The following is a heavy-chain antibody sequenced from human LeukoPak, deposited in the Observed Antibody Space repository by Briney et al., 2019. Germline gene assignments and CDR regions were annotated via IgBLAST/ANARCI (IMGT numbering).Heavy chain of an antibody. CDR3: AKAELYCSGGRCYSGALGY. J-gene: IGHJ4*02. CDR1: GFIFSNFA. Sequence: PGGSLTLSCTTSGFIFSNFAMTWVRQAPGKGLEWVSGISWNSGSIGYADSVKGRFTISRDNAKNSLYLQMNSLRAEDTALYYCAKAELYCSGGRCYSGALGYWGQGTQVNVSS. D-gene: IGHD2-15*01. CDR2: ISWNSGSI. V-gene: IGHV3-9*01.